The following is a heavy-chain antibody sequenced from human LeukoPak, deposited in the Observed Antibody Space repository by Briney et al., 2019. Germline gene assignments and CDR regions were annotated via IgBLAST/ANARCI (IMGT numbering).Heavy chain of an antibody. Sequence: PSETLSLTCIVSGGSVSNNNFYWSWIRQPPGKGLEWIGYIYYSGSTKYNPSLKSPVTISLDTSKNQFSLKLSSVTAADTAVYYCARGLVLRYFDWLKRSGVPTDNWFDPWGQGTLVTVSS. D-gene: IGHD3-9*01. CDR1: GGSVSNNNFY. J-gene: IGHJ5*02. CDR2: IYYSGST. CDR3: ARGLVLRYFDWLKRSGVPTDNWFDP. V-gene: IGHV4-61*01.